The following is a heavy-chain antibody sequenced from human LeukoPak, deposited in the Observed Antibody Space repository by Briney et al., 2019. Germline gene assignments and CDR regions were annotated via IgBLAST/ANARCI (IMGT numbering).Heavy chain of an antibody. D-gene: IGHD3-10*01. Sequence: GASVTVSFTASGYTFTGYYMHWVRQAPGQGLEWMGWINPNSGRTNYAQTYQGRVTMTRDTSISTAYMELSRLRSDDTAVYYWARDSYYYGSGSDSNWFDPWGQGTLVTVSS. CDR2: INPNSGRT. V-gene: IGHV1-2*02. J-gene: IGHJ5*02. CDR1: GYTFTGYY. CDR3: ARDSYYYGSGSDSNWFDP.